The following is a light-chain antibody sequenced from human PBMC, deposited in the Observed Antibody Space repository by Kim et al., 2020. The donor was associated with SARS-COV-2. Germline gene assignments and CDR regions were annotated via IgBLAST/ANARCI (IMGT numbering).Light chain of an antibody. CDR2: AAS. V-gene: IGKV1-9*01. J-gene: IGKJ3*01. CDR1: QGISSY. CDR3: QQLNV. Sequence: SSLSASVGDRVTITCRASQGISSYLAWYQQKPGKAPKLLIFAASTLQSGVPSRFSGSGSETDFTLTISSLQPEDFATYYCQQLNVFGPGTKVDIK.